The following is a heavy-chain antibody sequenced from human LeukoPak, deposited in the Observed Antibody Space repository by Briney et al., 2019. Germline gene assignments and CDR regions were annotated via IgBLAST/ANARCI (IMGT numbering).Heavy chain of an antibody. CDR2: IYYSGST. CDR1: GGSISSSSYY. Sequence: SETLSLTCTVSGGSISSSSYYWCWIRQHPGKGLEWIGSIYYSGSTYYDPSLKSRVTISVDTSKNQFSLKLSSVTAADTAVYYCARHGSPSPAAGDFDYWGQGTLVTVSS. J-gene: IGHJ4*02. D-gene: IGHD6-13*01. V-gene: IGHV4-39*01. CDR3: ARHGSPSPAAGDFDY.